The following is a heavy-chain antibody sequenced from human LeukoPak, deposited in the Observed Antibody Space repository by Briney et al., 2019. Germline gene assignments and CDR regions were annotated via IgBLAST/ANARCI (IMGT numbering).Heavy chain of an antibody. CDR3: AKDFLPSGSPHNWFDP. Sequence: PGGSLRLSRAASGFTFSSYAMSWVRQAPGKGLEWVSAISGSGGSTYYADSVKGRFTISRDNSKNTLYLQMNSLRAEDTAVYYCAKDFLPSGSPHNWFDPWGQGTLVTVSS. J-gene: IGHJ5*02. D-gene: IGHD3-10*01. CDR1: GFTFSSYA. V-gene: IGHV3-23*01. CDR2: ISGSGGST.